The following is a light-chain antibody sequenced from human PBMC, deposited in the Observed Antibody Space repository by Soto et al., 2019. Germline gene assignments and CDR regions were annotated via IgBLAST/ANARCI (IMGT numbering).Light chain of an antibody. CDR3: ATWDDIVNGVV. V-gene: IGLV1-44*01. CDR2: INN. Sequence: QLVLTQPPSASGTPGQRITISCSGSSSNIGSRAVDWYQQLPETAPRLLIYINNQRPSGVPDRFSGSKSGTSASLAISGLQPEDEADYYCATWDDIVNGVVFGGGTKLTVL. CDR1: SSNIGSRA. J-gene: IGLJ2*01.